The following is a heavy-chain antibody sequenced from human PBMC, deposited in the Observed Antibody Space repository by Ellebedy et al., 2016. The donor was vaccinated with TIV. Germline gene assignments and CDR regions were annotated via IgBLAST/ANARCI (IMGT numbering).Heavy chain of an antibody. V-gene: IGHV3-30*03. D-gene: IGHD6-19*01. CDR3: AGPMVGVAGEIDY. Sequence: GGSLRLSXAASGFTFRRYGMHWVRQAPGKGLEWVARISSDGSRRNYADSVKDRFTISRDNSKNTLFLHMNILRTEDTAVYYCAGPMVGVAGEIDYWGQGTLVTVSS. CDR2: ISSDGSRR. CDR1: GFTFRRYG. J-gene: IGHJ4*02.